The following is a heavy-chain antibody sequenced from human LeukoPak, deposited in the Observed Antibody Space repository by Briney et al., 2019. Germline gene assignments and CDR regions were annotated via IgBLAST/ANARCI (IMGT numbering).Heavy chain of an antibody. V-gene: IGHV3-73*01. Sequence: PGGSLRLSYAVSGFTFSDSAIHWVRQATGKGLEWVGRIRSKADAYATTYAASLKGRFTISRDDSRNRAYLQMSSLRTEDTAVYYCTREYSSGWPFDFWGQGTLVTVSS. CDR3: TREYSSGWPFDF. J-gene: IGHJ4*02. CDR2: IRSKADAYAT. D-gene: IGHD6-19*01. CDR1: GFTFSDSA.